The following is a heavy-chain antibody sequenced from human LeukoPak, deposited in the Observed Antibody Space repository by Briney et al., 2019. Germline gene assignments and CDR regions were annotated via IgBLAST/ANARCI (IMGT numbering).Heavy chain of an antibody. CDR3: ARATSRGSGRPLVRGYYFDY. CDR2: INHSGST. Sequence: SETLSLTCAVYGGSFSGYYWSWIRQPPGKGLEWIGEINHSGSTNYNPSLKSRVTISVDTSKNQFSLKLSSVTAADTAVYYCARATSRGSGRPLVRGYYFDYWGQGTLVTVSS. CDR1: GGSFSGYY. D-gene: IGHD3-10*01. J-gene: IGHJ4*02. V-gene: IGHV4-34*01.